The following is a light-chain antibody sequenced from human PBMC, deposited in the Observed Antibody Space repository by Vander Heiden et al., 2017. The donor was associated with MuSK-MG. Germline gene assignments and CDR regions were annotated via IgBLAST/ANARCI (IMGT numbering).Light chain of an antibody. CDR2: AAS. CDR3: QQRDGTPKT. J-gene: IGKJ1*01. Sequence: DIQMTQSPSSLSASVGDSVTITCRASQSIGSYLNWYQQEPGKAPELLIYAASTLQSRVPSRFTGSGPGTDFTLTISRLQPEDFATYCSQQRDGTPKTFGQGTKLEIK. V-gene: IGKV1-39*01. CDR1: QSIGSY.